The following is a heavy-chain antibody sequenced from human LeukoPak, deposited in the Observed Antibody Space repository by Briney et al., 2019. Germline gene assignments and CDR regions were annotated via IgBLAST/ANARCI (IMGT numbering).Heavy chain of an antibody. J-gene: IGHJ4*02. CDR2: VYYRWRT. CDR3: ARGGRVGSGWYYFDY. CDR1: GGSLSSHH. V-gene: IGHV4-59*11. D-gene: IGHD6-19*01. Sequence: PSGALSVTCTVTGGSLSSHHWSWLRQPPGKGLESPGYVYYRWRTNYNPSLRSRDTISVDTSKIQFSLMLSSVTAADTAVYYCARGGRVGSGWYYFDYWGQGTLVTVSS.